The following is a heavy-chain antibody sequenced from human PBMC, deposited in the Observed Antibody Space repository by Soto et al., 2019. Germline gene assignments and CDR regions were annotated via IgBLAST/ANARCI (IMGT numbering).Heavy chain of an antibody. Sequence: SETLSLTCTVSGSSVSSCYWSWSRQLPGKGREWIGYISNSGSTNYNPSLRSRVTIPVDTSKNQFSLKMTSVTAAGAAVYYGARETPYCTTTSGSASYYYGIDVWRQGTTVTVSS. CDR3: ARETPYCTTTSGSASYYYGIDV. D-gene: IGHD2-2*01. J-gene: IGHJ6*02. CDR1: GSSVSSCY. V-gene: IGHV4-59*02. CDR2: ISNSGST.